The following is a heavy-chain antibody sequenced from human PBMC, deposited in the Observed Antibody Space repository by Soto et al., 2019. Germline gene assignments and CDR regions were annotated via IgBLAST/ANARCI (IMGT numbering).Heavy chain of an antibody. D-gene: IGHD3-9*01. CDR3: ARDGLDLVLRYFDWPETTYYYYGMDV. CDR1: GFTFSSYG. Sequence: QVQLVESGGGVVQPGRSLRLSCAASGFTFSSYGMHWVRQAPGKGLEWVAVIWYDGSNKYYADSVKGRFTISRDNSKNTLYLQMNSLRAEDTAVYYCARDGLDLVLRYFDWPETTYYYYGMDVWGQGTTVTVSS. V-gene: IGHV3-33*01. CDR2: IWYDGSNK. J-gene: IGHJ6*02.